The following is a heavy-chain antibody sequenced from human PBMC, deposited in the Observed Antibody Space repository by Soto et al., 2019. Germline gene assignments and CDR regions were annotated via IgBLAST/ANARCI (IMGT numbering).Heavy chain of an antibody. CDR3: ESDTSVAGTAFDY. J-gene: IGHJ4*02. CDR2: ISDDGSNK. V-gene: IGHV3-30-3*01. Sequence: QVQLVESGGGVVQPGRSLRLSCAASGFTFSSYAMHWVRQAPGKGLEWVAVISDDGSNKYYADSVKGRFTSSRDNSKNPLYRQMNSLRAEDTAVSYCESDTSVAGTAFDYWGQGTLVTVA. CDR1: GFTFSSYA. D-gene: IGHD6-19*01.